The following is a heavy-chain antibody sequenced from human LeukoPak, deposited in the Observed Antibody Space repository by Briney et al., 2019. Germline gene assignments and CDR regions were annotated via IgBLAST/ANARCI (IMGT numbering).Heavy chain of an antibody. Sequence: PGGSLRLSCTASGFTFSSYSMNWVRQAPGKGLEWVSSISTSSSYIYYADSVKGRFTISRDNSKNTLYLQMNSLRAEDTAVYYCARDIDYGDYDAFDIWGQGTMVTVSS. J-gene: IGHJ3*02. V-gene: IGHV3-21*01. CDR2: ISTSSSYI. CDR1: GFTFSSYS. CDR3: ARDIDYGDYDAFDI. D-gene: IGHD4-17*01.